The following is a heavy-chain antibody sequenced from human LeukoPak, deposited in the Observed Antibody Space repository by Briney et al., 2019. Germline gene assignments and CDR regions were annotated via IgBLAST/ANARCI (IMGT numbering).Heavy chain of an antibody. D-gene: IGHD3-10*01. Sequence: ASVKDSCKASGYTFTSYDINWVRQATGQGLEWMGWMNPNSGNTGYAQKFQGRVTMTTDTSTSTAYMELRSLRSDDTAVYYCARLITMVRGESQNKGTDELDYWGQGTLVTVSS. CDR1: GYTFTSYD. V-gene: IGHV1-8*01. CDR3: ARLITMVRGESQNKGTDELDY. J-gene: IGHJ4*02. CDR2: MNPNSGNT.